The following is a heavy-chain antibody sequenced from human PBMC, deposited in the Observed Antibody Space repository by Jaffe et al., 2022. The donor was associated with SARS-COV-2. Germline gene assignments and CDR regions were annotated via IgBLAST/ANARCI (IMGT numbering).Heavy chain of an antibody. CDR2: IYYSGST. V-gene: IGHV4-59*01. J-gene: IGHJ3*02. D-gene: IGHD3-9*01. CDR1: GGSISSYY. CDR3: ARASTYYDILTGYYKGAFDI. Sequence: QVQLQESGPGLVKPSETLSLTCTVSGGSISSYYWSWIRQPPGKGLEWIGYIYYSGSTNYNPSLKSRVTISVDTSKNQFSLKLSSVTAADTAVYYCARASTYYDILTGYYKGAFDIWGQGTMVTVSS.